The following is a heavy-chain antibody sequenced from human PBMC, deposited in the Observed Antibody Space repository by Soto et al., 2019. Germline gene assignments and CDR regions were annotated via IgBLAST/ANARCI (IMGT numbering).Heavy chain of an antibody. CDR1: VFTFGYYA. CDR2: IRSKAYGGTT. Sequence: QPGGSLRLSCTASVFTFGYYAMTWVRQAPGKGLEWVGFIRSKAYGGTTEYAASVKGRFTISRDDSKSIAYLQMNSLKTEDTAVYYCTRDQWPLYSSGLYYFDYWGQGTLVTVSS. CDR3: TRDQWPLYSSGLYYFDY. J-gene: IGHJ4*02. V-gene: IGHV3-49*04. D-gene: IGHD6-19*01.